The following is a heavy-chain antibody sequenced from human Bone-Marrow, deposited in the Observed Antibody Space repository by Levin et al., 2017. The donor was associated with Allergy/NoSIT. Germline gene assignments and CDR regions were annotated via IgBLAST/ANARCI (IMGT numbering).Heavy chain of an antibody. D-gene: IGHD3-22*01. Sequence: ASVKVSCKASGGSFSSYPINWVRQAPGQGLEWMGRIIPMPGITNYTQNFQERVTITADRSTSTAYMELSSLRSEDTAVYYCARACYDDSSGNYRYAFDLWGQGTRVTVSS. V-gene: IGHV1-69*04. J-gene: IGHJ3*01. CDR3: ARACYDDSSGNYRYAFDL. CDR2: IIPMPGIT. CDR1: GGSFSSYP.